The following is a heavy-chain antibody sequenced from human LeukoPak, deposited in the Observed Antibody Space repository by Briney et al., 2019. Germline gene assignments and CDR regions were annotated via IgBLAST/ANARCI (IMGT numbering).Heavy chain of an antibody. CDR1: GGSISSSNW. Sequence: PSGTLSLTCAVSGGSISSSNWWSWVRQPPGKGLEWIGEIYHSGSTNYNPSLKSRVTISVDTSKNQFSLKLSSVTAADTAVYYCARGGRQWWSSWFDPWGQGTLVTVSS. CDR2: IYHSGST. D-gene: IGHD2-15*01. J-gene: IGHJ5*02. CDR3: ARGGRQWWSSWFDP. V-gene: IGHV4-4*02.